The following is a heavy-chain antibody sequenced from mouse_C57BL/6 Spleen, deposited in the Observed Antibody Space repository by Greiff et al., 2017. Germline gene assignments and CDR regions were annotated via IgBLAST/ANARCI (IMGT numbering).Heavy chain of an antibody. Sequence: DVQLQESGPGLVKPSQSLSLTCSVTGYSITSGYYWNWIRQFPGNKLEWMGYISYDGSNNYNPSLKNRISITRDTSKNQFFLKLNSVTTEDTATYYCAREIGYDYAYYFDYWGQGTTLTVSS. J-gene: IGHJ2*01. V-gene: IGHV3-6*01. CDR1: GYSITSGYY. D-gene: IGHD2-4*01. CDR3: AREIGYDYAYYFDY. CDR2: ISYDGSN.